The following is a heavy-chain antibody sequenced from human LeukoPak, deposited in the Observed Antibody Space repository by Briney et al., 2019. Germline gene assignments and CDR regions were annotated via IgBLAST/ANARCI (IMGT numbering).Heavy chain of an antibody. CDR2: ISANNGDT. V-gene: IGHV1-18*01. J-gene: IGHJ4*02. CDR3: ARESHETREDY. D-gene: IGHD1-1*01. CDR1: GYTFTSYG. Sequence: ASVKVSCKASGYTFTSYGISWVRQAPGQGLEWMGWISANNGDTDYPPKLQDRVTMTTDTYTSAAYMELRSLRSDDTAMYYCARESHETREDYWGQGTLVTVSS.